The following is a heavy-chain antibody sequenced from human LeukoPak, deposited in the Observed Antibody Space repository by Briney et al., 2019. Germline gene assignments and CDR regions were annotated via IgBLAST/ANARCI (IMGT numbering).Heavy chain of an antibody. CDR3: ARDRINMMVLGHDSGLDC. CDR2: VSYDGGHK. Sequence: PGGSLRLSCVGSGFSLSDYGIHWVRQAPGEGLEWVAVVSYDGGHKYYADSVKGRFTISRDTSSDTVSLQMNSLRVEDTAVYYCARDRINMMVLGHDSGLDCWGQGTLVIVSS. D-gene: IGHD3-22*01. CDR1: GFSLSDYG. J-gene: IGHJ4*02. V-gene: IGHV3-30*03.